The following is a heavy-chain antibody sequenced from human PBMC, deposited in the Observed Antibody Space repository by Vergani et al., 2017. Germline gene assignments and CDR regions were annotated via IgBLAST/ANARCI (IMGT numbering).Heavy chain of an antibody. D-gene: IGHD3-9*01. J-gene: IGHJ4*02. Sequence: QVQLQESGPTLVKSSETLSLSCVVSGYSIRDGYYWAWIRQTPGRGMEWIGGIYRTGSTYYRPSLNSRVTLSLDTSNNQFSLKLTSLTAADTAVYFCAKNSILGNTFDGGKVDDWGRGTLITVSS. CDR1: GYSIRDGYY. V-gene: IGHV4-38-2*01. CDR2: IYRTGST. CDR3: AKNSILGNTFDGGKVDD.